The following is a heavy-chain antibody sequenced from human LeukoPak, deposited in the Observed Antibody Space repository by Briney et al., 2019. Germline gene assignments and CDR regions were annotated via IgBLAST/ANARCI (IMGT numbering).Heavy chain of an antibody. CDR2: IRGSGGST. J-gene: IGHJ5*02. V-gene: IGHV3-23*01. Sequence: GDSLRLSCAVSGLPLSSYAMSWVRQAPGKGLEWVSGIRGSGGSTVYAESLQGRFTTSRDNSKNTLFLQMNSLRAEDTAVYYCAKAPDHRAPNGFFDPWGQGTLVTVSS. CDR3: AKAPDHRAPNGFFDP. CDR1: GLPLSSYA. D-gene: IGHD5-24*01.